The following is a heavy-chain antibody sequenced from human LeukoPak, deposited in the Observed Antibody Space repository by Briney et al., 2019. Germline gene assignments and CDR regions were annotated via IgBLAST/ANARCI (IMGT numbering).Heavy chain of an antibody. CDR2: IYYSGST. D-gene: IGHD4-17*01. Sequence: SETLSLTCTVSGGSISSSSYYWGWIRQPPGKGLGWIGSIYYSGSTYYNPSLKSRVTISVDTSKNQFSLKLSSVTAADTAVYHCVRYCRSSDYYHFDHWGQGTLVTVSS. J-gene: IGHJ4*02. CDR1: GGSISSSSYY. V-gene: IGHV4-39*01. CDR3: VRYCRSSDYYHFDH.